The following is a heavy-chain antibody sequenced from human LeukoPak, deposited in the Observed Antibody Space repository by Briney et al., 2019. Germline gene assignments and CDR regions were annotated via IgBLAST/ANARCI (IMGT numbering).Heavy chain of an antibody. Sequence: SETLSLTCAVYGGSFSGYYWSWIRQPPGKGLEWIGEINHSGSTNYNPSLKSRVTISVDTSKNQFSLKLSSVTAADTAVYYCARRMALLLWFGELFHNWFDPWGQGTLVTVSS. CDR3: ARRMALLLWFGELFHNWFDP. CDR2: INHSGST. J-gene: IGHJ5*02. V-gene: IGHV4-34*01. CDR1: GGSFSGYY. D-gene: IGHD3-10*01.